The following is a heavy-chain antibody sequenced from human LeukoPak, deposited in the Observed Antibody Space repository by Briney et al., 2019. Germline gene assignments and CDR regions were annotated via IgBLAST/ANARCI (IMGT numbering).Heavy chain of an antibody. CDR3: ARSQWLAGNWFDP. V-gene: IGHV3-11*01. Sequence: GGSLRISCAASGFTFSDYYMSWIRQAPGNGLEWVSYISSSGSTIYYADSVKGRFTISRDNAKNSLYLQMNSLRAEDTAVYYCARSQWLAGNWFDPWGQGTLVTVSS. J-gene: IGHJ5*02. CDR1: GFTFSDYY. D-gene: IGHD6-19*01. CDR2: ISSSGSTI.